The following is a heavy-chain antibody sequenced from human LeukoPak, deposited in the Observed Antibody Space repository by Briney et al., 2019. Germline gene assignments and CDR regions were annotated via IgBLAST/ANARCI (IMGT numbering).Heavy chain of an antibody. J-gene: IGHJ5*02. CDR2: IYYSGST. Sequence: PSETLSLTCTVSGGSISSRSYYWGWIRQPPGKGLEWIGIIYYSGSTYSNPSLKSRVTISVDTSKNQFSLKMSSVSAADTAVYYCAGVPRYCTGDMCLSFFDPWGQGTLVTVSS. D-gene: IGHD2-8*02. CDR3: AGVPRYCTGDMCLSFFDP. V-gene: IGHV4-39*01. CDR1: GGSISSRSYY.